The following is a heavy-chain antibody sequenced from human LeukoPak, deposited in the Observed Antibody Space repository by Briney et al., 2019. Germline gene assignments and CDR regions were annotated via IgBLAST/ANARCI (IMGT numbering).Heavy chain of an antibody. V-gene: IGHV3-30-3*01. Sequence: GRSLRLSCAASGFTFSSYAMHWVRQAPGKGLEWVAVISYDGSNKYYADSVKGRFTISRDNSKNTLYLQMNSLRAEDTAVYYCARDLVGTSPDGKNYYYYGMDVWGQGTMVTVSS. J-gene: IGHJ6*02. CDR2: ISYDGSNK. D-gene: IGHD2-21*02. CDR3: ARDLVGTSPDGKNYYYYGMDV. CDR1: GFTFSSYA.